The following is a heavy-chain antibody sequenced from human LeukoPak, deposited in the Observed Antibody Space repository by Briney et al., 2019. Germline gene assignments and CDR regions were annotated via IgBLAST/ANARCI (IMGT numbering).Heavy chain of an antibody. CDR1: GFTFSSYA. CDR3: AKEGDSSGYYYPGYYYYGMDV. J-gene: IGHJ6*02. D-gene: IGHD3-22*01. V-gene: IGHV3-23*01. CDR2: ISGSGGST. Sequence: GGSLRLSCAASGFTFSSYAMSWVRQAPGKGLEWVSAISGSGGSTYYADSVKGRFTISRDNSKNTLYLQMNSLRAEDTAVYYCAKEGDSSGYYYPGYYYYGMDVWGQGTTVTVSS.